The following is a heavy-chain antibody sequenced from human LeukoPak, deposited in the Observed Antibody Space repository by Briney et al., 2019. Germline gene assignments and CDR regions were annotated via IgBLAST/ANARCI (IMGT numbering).Heavy chain of an antibody. V-gene: IGHV4-59*01. CDR3: ATTGRRYYDSGSYYISGMDV. Sequence: SETLSLTCAVYGGSFSGYYWSWIHQPPGKGLEWIGYIYYSGSANYSPSLKSRVTISVDTSKNLFSLKLSSVTAADTAVYYCATTGRRYYDSGSYYISGMDVWGQGTTVTVSS. J-gene: IGHJ6*02. D-gene: IGHD3-10*01. CDR2: IYYSGSA. CDR1: GGSFSGYY.